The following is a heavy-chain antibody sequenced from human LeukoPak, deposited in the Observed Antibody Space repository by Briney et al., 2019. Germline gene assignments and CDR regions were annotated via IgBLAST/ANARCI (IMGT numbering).Heavy chain of an antibody. J-gene: IGHJ4*02. CDR3: ARTPNRGGFDY. D-gene: IGHD3-10*01. Sequence: SETLSLTCAVSGVSLNGYYWGWIRQTPGKGLEWIGEINHSGRTNYNPSLKSRVTISADTSKNQFSLKLSSVTAADTAVYYCARTPNRGGFDYWGQGTLITVSS. V-gene: IGHV4-34*01. CDR1: GVSLNGYY. CDR2: INHSGRT.